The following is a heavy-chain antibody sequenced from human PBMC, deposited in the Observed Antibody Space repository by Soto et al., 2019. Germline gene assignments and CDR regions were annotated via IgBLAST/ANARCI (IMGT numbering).Heavy chain of an antibody. CDR3: ARDTAFVASGLFDT. J-gene: IGHJ5*02. Sequence: PGGSLRLSCAASGFTFNDYYMSWIRQAPGKGLEWLSHISDSGSTIKYADSVKGRFTISRDNAKKSLYLHMNSLRADDTAVYYCARDTAFVASGLFDTWGQGILVTVSS. V-gene: IGHV3-11*01. CDR1: GFTFNDYY. D-gene: IGHD3-22*01. CDR2: ISDSGSTI.